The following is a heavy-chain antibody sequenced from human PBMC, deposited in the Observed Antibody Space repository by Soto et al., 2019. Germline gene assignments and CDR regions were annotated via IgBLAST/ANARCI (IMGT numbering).Heavy chain of an antibody. V-gene: IGHV4-39*01. CDR3: ARHLHCNTTNCSFDY. D-gene: IGHD2-2*01. Sequence: SETLSLTCTVSGGSISSSSYYWAWVRQPPGKGPEWIGSVYYSGTTYYNPSLKSRVTISEDTSKNQFSLKLSSVTAADTAVFYCARHLHCNTTNCSFDYWGQGTLVTVSS. CDR1: GGSISSSSYY. J-gene: IGHJ4*02. CDR2: VYYSGTT.